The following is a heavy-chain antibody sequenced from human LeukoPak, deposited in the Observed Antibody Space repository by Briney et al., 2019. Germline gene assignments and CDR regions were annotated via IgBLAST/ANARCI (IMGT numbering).Heavy chain of an antibody. V-gene: IGHV3-30*02. Sequence: GGSLRLSCAASRFTFSSSGMHWVRQAPGKGLGWVAFIHFDGSIKYYVDSVKDRFTISRDNSKNTLYLQMNRLRADDTAVYYCTKEGTKCCQDDYWGQGPQVTVSS. CDR1: RFTFSSSG. D-gene: IGHD2-15*01. J-gene: IGHJ4*02. CDR3: TKEGTKCCQDDY. CDR2: IHFDGSIK.